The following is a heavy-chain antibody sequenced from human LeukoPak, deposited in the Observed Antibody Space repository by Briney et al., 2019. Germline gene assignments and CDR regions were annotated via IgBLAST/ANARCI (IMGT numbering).Heavy chain of an antibody. CDR3: AKPDYYDSSGYLPY. Sequence: GGSLRLSCAASGFTFSSYGMHWVRQAPGKGLEWVAFIRYDGSNKYYADSVKGRFTISRDNPKNTLYLQMNSLRAEDTAVYYCAKPDYYDSSGYLPYWGQGTLVTVSS. J-gene: IGHJ4*02. CDR2: IRYDGSNK. CDR1: GFTFSSYG. V-gene: IGHV3-30*02. D-gene: IGHD3-22*01.